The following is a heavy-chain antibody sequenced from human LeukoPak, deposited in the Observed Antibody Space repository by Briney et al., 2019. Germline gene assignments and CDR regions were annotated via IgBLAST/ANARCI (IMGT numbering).Heavy chain of an antibody. CDR2: IKQDGSEK. CDR3: ARVSLDIVVVPAAQLADY. J-gene: IGHJ4*02. Sequence: GGSLRLSCVASGFTFSSYWMSWVRQAPGKGLEWVANIKQDGSEKYYVDSVKGRFTISRDNAKNSLYLQMNSLRAEDTAVYYCARVSLDIVVVPAAQLADYWGQGTLVTVSS. V-gene: IGHV3-7*01. CDR1: GFTFSSYW. D-gene: IGHD2-2*01.